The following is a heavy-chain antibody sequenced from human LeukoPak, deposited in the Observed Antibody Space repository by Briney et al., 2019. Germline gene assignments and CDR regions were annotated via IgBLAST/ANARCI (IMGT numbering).Heavy chain of an antibody. CDR1: GGTFSSYA. J-gene: IGHJ4*02. CDR3: ARTSREMTTSTGYFDY. CDR2: IIPIFGTA. D-gene: IGHD5-24*01. V-gene: IGHV1-69*13. Sequence: SVKVSCNASGGTFSSYAISWVRQAPGQGLEWMGGIIPIFGTANYAQKFQGRVTITADESTSTAYMGLSSLRSEDTAVYYCARTSREMTTSTGYFDYWGQGTLVTVSS.